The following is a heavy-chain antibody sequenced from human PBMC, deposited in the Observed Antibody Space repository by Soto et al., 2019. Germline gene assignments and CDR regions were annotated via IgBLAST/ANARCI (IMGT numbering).Heavy chain of an antibody. CDR3: ARETEVSGRLPNFDY. CDR2: IIPIFGTA. D-gene: IGHD1-26*01. V-gene: IGHV1-69*13. Sequence: SVKVSCKASGGTFSSYAISWVRQAPGQGLEWMGGIIPIFGTANYAQKFQGRVTITADESTSTAYMELSSLRSEDTAVYYCARETEVSGRLPNFDYWGKGTLVTVSS. J-gene: IGHJ4*02. CDR1: GGTFSSYA.